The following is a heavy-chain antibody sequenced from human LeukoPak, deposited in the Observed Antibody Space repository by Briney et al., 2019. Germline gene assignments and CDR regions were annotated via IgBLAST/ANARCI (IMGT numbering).Heavy chain of an antibody. CDR1: GYTFTNYA. V-gene: IGHV1-18*01. Sequence: ASVKVSCKASGYTFTNYAFSWVRQAPGQGLEWMGWINTNNGNTNYVKRLQGRVTMTTDTSTTTAYMELRSLISDDTAVYYCAREREETYGSGSYTLDHWGQGTLVTVSS. J-gene: IGHJ4*02. CDR3: AREREETYGSGSYTLDH. D-gene: IGHD3-10*01. CDR2: INTNNGNT.